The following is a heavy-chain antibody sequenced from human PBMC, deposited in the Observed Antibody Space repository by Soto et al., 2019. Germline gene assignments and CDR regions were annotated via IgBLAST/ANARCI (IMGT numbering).Heavy chain of an antibody. J-gene: IGHJ3*02. CDR1: GSTFSSYS. D-gene: IGHD3-22*01. CDR2: ISSSSSYI. CDR3: ARDDYYDSSGYWAPDAFDI. V-gene: IGHV3-21*01. Sequence: PGGSLRLSCAASGSTFSSYSMNWVRQAPGKGLEWVSSISSSSSYIYYADSVKGRFTISRDNAKNSLYLQMNSLRAEDTAVYYCARDDYYDSSGYWAPDAFDIWGQGTMVTVSS.